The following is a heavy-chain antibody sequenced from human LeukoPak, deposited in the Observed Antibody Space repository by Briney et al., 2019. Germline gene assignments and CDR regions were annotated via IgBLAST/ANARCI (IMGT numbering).Heavy chain of an antibody. CDR3: AREGIAAAGTIAWPGLTDYYYYMDV. Sequence: PSETLSLTCTVSGGSISSYYWSWIRQPAGKGLEWIGRIYTSGSTNYNPSLKSRVTMSVDTSKNQFSLQLNSVTPEDTAVYYCAREGIAAAGTIAWPGLTDYYYYMDVWGKGTTVTVSS. V-gene: IGHV4-4*07. CDR1: GGSISSYY. J-gene: IGHJ6*03. D-gene: IGHD6-13*01. CDR2: IYTSGST.